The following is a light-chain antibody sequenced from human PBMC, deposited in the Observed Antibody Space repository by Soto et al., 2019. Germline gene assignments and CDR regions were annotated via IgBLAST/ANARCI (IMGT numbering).Light chain of an antibody. CDR1: SSDVGGYNY. Sequence: QSALTQPLSVSGSPGQSVTISCTGTSSDVGGYNYVSWYQQHPAKAPKLMIYDVSNRPSGVPDRFSGSNSVNTASLPISGLQAEDEADYYCCSYAGSYSYVFGTGTKLTVL. CDR3: CSYAGSYSYV. V-gene: IGLV2-11*01. J-gene: IGLJ1*01. CDR2: DVS.